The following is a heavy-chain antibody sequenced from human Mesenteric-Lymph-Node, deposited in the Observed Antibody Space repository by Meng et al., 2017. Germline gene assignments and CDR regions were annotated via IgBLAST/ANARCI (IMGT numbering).Heavy chain of an antibody. V-gene: IGHV4-39*07. CDR3: ARARVVITRGVAFDI. D-gene: IGHD3-22*01. J-gene: IGHJ3*02. Sequence: SETLSLTCTVSGGSISSYYWSWIRQPPGKGLEWIGSIYYSGSTYYNPSLKSRVTISVDTSKNQFSLKLSSVTAADTAVYYCARARVVITRGVAFDIWGQGTMVTVSS. CDR1: GGSISSYY. CDR2: IYYSGST.